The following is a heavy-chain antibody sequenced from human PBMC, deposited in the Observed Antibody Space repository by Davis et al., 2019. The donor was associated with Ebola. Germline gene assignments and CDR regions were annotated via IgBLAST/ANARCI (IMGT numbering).Heavy chain of an antibody. CDR3: ARGKGYTAANWFDP. J-gene: IGHJ5*02. CDR2: IYHSGST. Sequence: MPGGSLRLSCAVSGGSISSSNWWSWVRQPPGKGLEWIGEIYHSGSTNYNPSLKSRVTISVDTSKNQFSLKLSSVTAADTAVYYCARGKGYTAANWFDPWGQGTLVTVSS. V-gene: IGHV4-4*02. CDR1: GGSISSSNW. D-gene: IGHD5-24*01.